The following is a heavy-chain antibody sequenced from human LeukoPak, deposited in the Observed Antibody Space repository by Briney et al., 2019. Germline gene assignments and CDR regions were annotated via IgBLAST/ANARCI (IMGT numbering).Heavy chain of an antibody. J-gene: IGHJ4*02. Sequence: GGSLRLSCAASGFGFSNFWMSWVRQAPGKGPEWVANIKEDGSLKNYVDSVEGRFTVSRDNAKNTLYLQMNSLRLEDTAVYYCVRDWAPASMQAAPFDCWGQGTLVTVSS. CDR1: GFGFSNFW. V-gene: IGHV3-7*01. CDR3: VRDWAPASMQAAPFDC. CDR2: IKEDGSLK. D-gene: IGHD2/OR15-2a*01.